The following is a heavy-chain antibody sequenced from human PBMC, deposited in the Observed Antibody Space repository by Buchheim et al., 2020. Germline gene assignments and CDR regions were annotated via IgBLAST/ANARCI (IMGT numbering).Heavy chain of an antibody. Sequence: VQVVESGGGVVQPGRSLRLSCGASGFPFSIYTMNWVRQAPGKGLEWVAVTSYDGQNKDYAESVKGRFTISRDNSKHTVDLEMNSLRGDDTAVYYCATNAVAGHEGYWGQGT. D-gene: IGHD6-19*01. CDR2: TSYDGQNK. CDR3: ATNAVAGHEGY. CDR1: GFPFSIYT. J-gene: IGHJ4*03. V-gene: IGHV3-30*04.